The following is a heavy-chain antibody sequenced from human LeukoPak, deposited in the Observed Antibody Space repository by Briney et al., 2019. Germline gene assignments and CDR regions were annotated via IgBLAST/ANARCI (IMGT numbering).Heavy chain of an antibody. Sequence: ASVKVSCKASGYTLTGYYMDWVRQAPGQGLEWMGRINPNSGGTNYAQKFQGRVTMTRDTSISTAYMELSRLRSDDTAVYYCARRPIKPRTYYYDSSGYYLPKDAFDIWGQGTMVTVSS. CDR3: ARRPIKPRTYYYDSSGYYLPKDAFDI. D-gene: IGHD3-22*01. CDR2: INPNSGGT. J-gene: IGHJ3*02. CDR1: GYTLTGYY. V-gene: IGHV1-2*06.